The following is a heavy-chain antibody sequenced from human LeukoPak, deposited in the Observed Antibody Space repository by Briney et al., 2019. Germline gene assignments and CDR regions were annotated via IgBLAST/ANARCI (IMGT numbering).Heavy chain of an antibody. D-gene: IGHD3-3*01. V-gene: IGHV3-30-3*01. J-gene: IGHJ6*02. Sequence: TGGSLRLSCAASGFTFSSYAMHWVRQAPGKGLEWVAVISYDGSNKYYADSVKGRFTISRDNSKNTLYLQMNSLRAEDTAVYYCARDGLSGLRFLEWPYSDYYYGMDVWGQGTTVTVSS. CDR3: ARDGLSGLRFLEWPYSDYYYGMDV. CDR1: GFTFSSYA. CDR2: ISYDGSNK.